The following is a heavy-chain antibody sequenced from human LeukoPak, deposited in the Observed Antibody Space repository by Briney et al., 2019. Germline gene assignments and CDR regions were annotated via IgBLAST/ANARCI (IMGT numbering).Heavy chain of an antibody. J-gene: IGHJ6*03. Sequence: SETLSLTATVSAGSISRNSGSWIRQPAGKGREGIGRSYTSGNTNYNPSLKSRVTMSLETSKSQFSLKLHSVTAADTAVYYCARSAVAGSVGYYYSYIDVWDKGSTVTVSS. D-gene: IGHD6-13*01. CDR3: ARSAVAGSVGYYYSYIDV. CDR2: SYTSGNT. V-gene: IGHV4-4*07. CDR1: AGSISRNS.